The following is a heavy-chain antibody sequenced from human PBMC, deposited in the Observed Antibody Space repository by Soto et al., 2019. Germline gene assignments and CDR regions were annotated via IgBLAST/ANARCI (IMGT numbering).Heavy chain of an antibody. CDR3: AKGVYDVLSGSYPPLRYMDV. J-gene: IGHJ6*03. CDR2: INHSGST. Sequence: PSETLSLTCAVYGGSFSGYYWSWIRQPPGKGLEWIGEINHSGSTNYNPSLKSRVTISVDTSKNQFSLKLSSVTAADTAVYYCAKGVYDVLSGSYPPLRYMDVWGKGTTVTVSS. V-gene: IGHV4-34*01. D-gene: IGHD3-3*01. CDR1: GGSFSGYY.